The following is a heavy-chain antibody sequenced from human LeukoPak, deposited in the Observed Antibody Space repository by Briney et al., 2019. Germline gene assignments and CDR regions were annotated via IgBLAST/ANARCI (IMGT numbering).Heavy chain of an antibody. CDR1: GFTFSYYA. CDR2: ISYDGSNK. Sequence: GGSLRLSCAASGFTFSYYAMNWVRQAPGKGLEWVAVISYDGSNKYYADSVKGRFTISRDNSKNTLYLQMNSLRAEDTAVYYCARETTVTTYDYWGQGTLVTVSS. D-gene: IGHD4-17*01. J-gene: IGHJ4*02. CDR3: ARETTVTTYDY. V-gene: IGHV3-30*03.